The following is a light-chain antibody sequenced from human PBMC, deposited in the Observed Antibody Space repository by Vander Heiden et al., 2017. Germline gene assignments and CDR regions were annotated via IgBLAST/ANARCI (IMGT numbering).Light chain of an antibody. CDR2: WAS. CDR3: HQDDSTPQT. J-gene: IGKJ1*01. Sequence: DIVMTQSPDSLAVSLGERATINCKSSQSVLYSSNNKNYLAWYQQKPGQPPKLLLYWASTRESGAPDPFSGSGSGTDFTLTISSLQAEDVAVYYCHQDDSTPQTFGQGTKVEIK. CDR1: QSVLYSSNNKNY. V-gene: IGKV4-1*01.